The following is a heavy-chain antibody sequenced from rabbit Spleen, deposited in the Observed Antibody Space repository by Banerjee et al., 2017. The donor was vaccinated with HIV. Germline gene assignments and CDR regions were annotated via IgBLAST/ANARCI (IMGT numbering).Heavy chain of an antibody. V-gene: IGHV1S45*01. CDR3: ARDTGTSFSTYGMDL. CDR2: IYAGSSGNT. CDR1: GFSFSNKAV. J-gene: IGHJ6*01. D-gene: IGHD8-1*01. Sequence: QEELEESGGGLVKPEGSLTLTCKASGFSFSNKAVMCWVRQAPGKGLEWIACIYAGSSGNTYSATWAKGRFTISKTSSTTVTLQMTSLTAADTATYFCARDTGTSFSTYGMDLWGPGTLVTVS.